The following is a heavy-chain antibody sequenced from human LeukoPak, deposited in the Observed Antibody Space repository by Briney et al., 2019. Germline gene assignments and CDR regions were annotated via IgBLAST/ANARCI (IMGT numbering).Heavy chain of an antibody. CDR1: GFTFSSYS. CDR3: ARGLGSGYNWNTVHRAWFDP. J-gene: IGHJ5*02. CDR2: ISSSSSTI. Sequence: GGSLRLSCAASGFTFSSYSMNWVRQAPGKGLEWVSYISSSSSTIYYADSVKGRFTISRDNAKNSLYLQMNSLRAADTAVYYCARGLGSGYNWNTVHRAWFDPWGQGTLVTVSS. D-gene: IGHD1/OR15-1a*01. V-gene: IGHV3-48*01.